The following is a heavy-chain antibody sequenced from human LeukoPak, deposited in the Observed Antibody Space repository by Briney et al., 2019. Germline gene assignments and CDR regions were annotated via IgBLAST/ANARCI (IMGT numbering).Heavy chain of an antibody. Sequence: KASETLSLTCTVSGGSISSYYWSWIRQPPGKGLEWIGYIYYSGSTNYNPSLKSRVTISVDTSKNQFSLKLSSVTPADTAVYYCARTYCRGGSCHIDNRGQGTLVTVSS. CDR3: ARTYCRGGSCHIDN. CDR2: IYYSGST. CDR1: GGSISSYY. V-gene: IGHV4-59*01. D-gene: IGHD2-15*01. J-gene: IGHJ4*02.